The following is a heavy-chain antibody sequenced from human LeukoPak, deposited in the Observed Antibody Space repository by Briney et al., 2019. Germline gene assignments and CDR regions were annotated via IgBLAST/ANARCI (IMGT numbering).Heavy chain of an antibody. CDR2: INTVGTTT. D-gene: IGHD2-8*01. CDR3: AGKGGSNNGFDH. V-gene: IGHV3-74*01. CDR1: RFTFGTSW. Sequence: GGSLRLSCAACRFTFGTSWMHWVRQGPEKGLVWVSRINTVGTTTTYADSVKGRFTISRMYAKNTLYLQRNSPRVEDTAVYYCAGKGGSNNGFDHWGQGTLVTVSS. J-gene: IGHJ4*02.